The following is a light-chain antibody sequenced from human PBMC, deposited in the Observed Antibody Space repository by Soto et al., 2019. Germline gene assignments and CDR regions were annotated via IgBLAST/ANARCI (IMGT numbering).Light chain of an antibody. CDR2: LGS. CDR3: MQALQTGWT. CDR1: QSLLHSNGYNY. Sequence: DIVMTQSPLSLPVTPGEPASISCRSSQSLLHSNGYNYLDWYLQKPGQSPQLLIYLGSNRASGVPDRVSGSGSGTDFTLKISRVEAEDVGVYYCMQALQTGWTFGQGTKVEIK. J-gene: IGKJ1*01. V-gene: IGKV2-28*01.